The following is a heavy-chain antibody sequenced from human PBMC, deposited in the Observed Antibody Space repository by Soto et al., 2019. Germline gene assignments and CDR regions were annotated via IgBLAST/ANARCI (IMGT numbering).Heavy chain of an antibody. CDR3: ARRWDGSGKFNWFDP. Sequence: QVQLVQSGAEVKKPGASVKVSCKASGYTFTSYYMHWVRQAPGQGLEWMGIINPSGGSTSYAQKFLGRVTMTRDTSMSTVYMELSSLRSEDTAVYDCARRWDGSGKFNWFDPWGQGTLVTVSS. D-gene: IGHD3-10*01. J-gene: IGHJ5*02. CDR2: INPSGGST. CDR1: GYTFTSYY. V-gene: IGHV1-46*03.